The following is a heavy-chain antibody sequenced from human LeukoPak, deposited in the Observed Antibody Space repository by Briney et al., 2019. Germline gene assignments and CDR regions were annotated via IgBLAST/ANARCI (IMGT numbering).Heavy chain of an antibody. CDR2: ISWNSGTI. D-gene: IGHD4-17*01. V-gene: IGHV3-9*01. CDR3: AKDMIPRYATVTTGFDL. J-gene: IGHJ2*01. CDR1: GFTFDDYA. Sequence: GRSLRLSCAASGFTFDDYAMHWVRQAPGKGLEWVSSISWNSGTIGYGDSVKGRFTISRDNAKNSLYLQMNSLRAEDTALYYCAKDMIPRYATVTTGFDLWGRGTLVTVSS.